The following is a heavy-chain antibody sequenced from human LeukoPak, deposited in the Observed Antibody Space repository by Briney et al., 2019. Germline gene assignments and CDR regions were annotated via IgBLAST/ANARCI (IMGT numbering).Heavy chain of an antibody. D-gene: IGHD3-10*01. Sequence: GGSLRLSCTASGFTFSDYHMTWIRQAPGKGLEWVSDITRGCSHTNYADSVKGRVSISRDDAKNSLYLQMNSLRAEDTAVYYCARGGSSGSSVFDYWGQGTLVTVSS. CDR1: GFTFSDYH. CDR2: ITRGCSHT. J-gene: IGHJ4*02. V-gene: IGHV3-11*05. CDR3: ARGGSSGSSVFDY.